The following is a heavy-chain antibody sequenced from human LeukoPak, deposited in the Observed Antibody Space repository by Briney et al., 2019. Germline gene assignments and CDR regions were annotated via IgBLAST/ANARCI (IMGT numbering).Heavy chain of an antibody. CDR2: IYYSGST. V-gene: IGHV4-39*01. J-gene: IGHJ4*02. CDR1: GGSISSSSYY. CDR3: VWGAYAPYCFDY. Sequence: NPSQTLSLTCTVSGGSISSSSYYWGWIRQPPGKGLEWIGSIYYSGSTYYNPSLKSRVTISVDTSKNQFSLKLSSVTAADTAVYYCVWGAYAPYCFDYWGQGTLVTVSS. D-gene: IGHD3-16*01.